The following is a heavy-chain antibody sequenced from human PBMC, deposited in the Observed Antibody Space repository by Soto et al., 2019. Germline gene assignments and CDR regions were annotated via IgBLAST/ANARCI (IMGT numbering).Heavy chain of an antibody. V-gene: IGHV3-48*01. CDR1: GFTFSSYS. CDR3: ARGTKRDSSGQFDYYYYYGMDV. CDR2: ISSSSSTI. Sequence: EVQLVESGGGLVQPGGSLRLSCAASGFTFSSYSMNWVRQAPGKGLEWVSYISSSSSTIYYADSVKGRFTISRDNAKNSLYLQMNSLRAEDTAVYYCARGTKRDSSGQFDYYYYYGMDVWGQGTTVTVSS. J-gene: IGHJ6*02. D-gene: IGHD6-19*01.